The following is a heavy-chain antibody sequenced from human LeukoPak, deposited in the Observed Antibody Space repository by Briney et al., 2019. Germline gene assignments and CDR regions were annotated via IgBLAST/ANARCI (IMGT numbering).Heavy chain of an antibody. J-gene: IGHJ6*03. D-gene: IGHD6-19*01. V-gene: IGHV1-3*01. Sequence: ASVKVSCKASGYTFTSYAMHWVRQAPGQRLEWMGWINAGNGNTKYSQEFQGRVTITRDTSISTAYMELTRLRSDDTAVYYCARDLSGGYYYYYMDVWGKGTTVTVSS. CDR3: ARDLSGGYYYYYMDV. CDR1: GYTFTSYA. CDR2: INAGNGNT.